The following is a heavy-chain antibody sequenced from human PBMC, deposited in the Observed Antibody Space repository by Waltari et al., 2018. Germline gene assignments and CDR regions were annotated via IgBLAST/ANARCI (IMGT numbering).Heavy chain of an antibody. CDR1: GGSISRGSYY. Sequence: QVQLQESGPGLVKPSQTLSLTCTVSGGSISRGSYYWSWIRQPAGKGLEWIGYIYTSGSTNYNPSLKSRVTISVDTSKNQFSLKLSSVTAADTAVYYCARYYGSGSYDWGQGTLVTVSS. CDR2: IYTSGST. CDR3: ARYYGSGSYD. V-gene: IGHV4-61*09. D-gene: IGHD3-10*01. J-gene: IGHJ4*02.